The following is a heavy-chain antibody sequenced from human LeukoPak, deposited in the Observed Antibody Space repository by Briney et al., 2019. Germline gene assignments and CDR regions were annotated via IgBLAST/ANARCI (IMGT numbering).Heavy chain of an antibody. CDR1: GFTFSSYA. CDR2: ISYDGSNK. CDR3: ARDFWSSSFFDY. J-gene: IGHJ4*02. Sequence: GGSLRLSCAASGFTFSSYAMHWVRQAPGKGLEWVAVISYDGSNKYYADSVKGRFTISRDNSKNTLYLQMNSLRAEDTAVYYCARDFWSSSFFDYRGQGTLVTVSS. V-gene: IGHV3-30-3*01. D-gene: IGHD6-13*01.